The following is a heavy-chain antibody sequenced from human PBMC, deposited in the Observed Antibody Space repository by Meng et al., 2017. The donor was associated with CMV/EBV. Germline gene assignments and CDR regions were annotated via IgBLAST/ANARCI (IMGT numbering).Heavy chain of an antibody. Sequence: QQEPGPGLVKPSQPLPLPCTVSGGSISSGNYYWSWIRQPPGKGLEWSGYIYYSGSTYYNPSLKSRVTISVDTSKNQFSLKLSSVTAADTAVYYCARTGEYPTFDYWGQGTLVTVSS. D-gene: IGHD2/OR15-2a*01. J-gene: IGHJ4*02. V-gene: IGHV4-30-4*08. CDR3: ARTGEYPTFDY. CDR2: IYYSGST. CDR1: GGSISSGNYY.